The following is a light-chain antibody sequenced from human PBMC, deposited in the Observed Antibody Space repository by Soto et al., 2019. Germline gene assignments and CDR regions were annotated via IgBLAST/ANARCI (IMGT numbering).Light chain of an antibody. CDR1: QSVSTN. Sequence: EIVMTQSPATLSVSPGERATLSCRASQSVSTNLAWYQQKPGQAPRLLIYGASTRATGIPARFSGSGSGTEFTLTISSLQSEDFAVYYCQQYNDWPPMYTFGQVTKVEIQ. V-gene: IGKV3-15*01. CDR2: GAS. CDR3: QQYNDWPPMYT. J-gene: IGKJ2*01.